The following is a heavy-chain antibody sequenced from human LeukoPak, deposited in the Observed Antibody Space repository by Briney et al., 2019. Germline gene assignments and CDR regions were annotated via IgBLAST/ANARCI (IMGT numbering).Heavy chain of an antibody. CDR1: GFTFSFYG. CDR3: ARDADTSGHYSYFDY. Sequence: GGSLTLSCAGSGFTFSFYGMNWVRQAPGKGLVSGAGVWHDASKNLYRDSVKGRFTISRDNSKNMLSLQMDSLRDDDTAVYYCARDADTSGHYSYFDYWGQGALVIVSS. D-gene: IGHD6-19*01. J-gene: IGHJ4*02. CDR2: VWHDASKN. V-gene: IGHV3-33*01.